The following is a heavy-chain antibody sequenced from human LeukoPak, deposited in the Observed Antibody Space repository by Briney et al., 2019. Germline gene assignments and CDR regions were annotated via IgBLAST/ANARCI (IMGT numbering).Heavy chain of an antibody. D-gene: IGHD6-13*01. J-gene: IGHJ4*02. V-gene: IGHV4-4*07. Sequence: PSETLSLTCTVWGGSISSYYWSWLRQPAGKGLEWIGRIYGSGGENYNPSLKRRVNISVDTSKNQLSLKVSSVTAADTAVYYCAREFSSVASAGTDYCGQGTLVTVSS. CDR2: IYGSGGE. CDR1: GGSISSYY. CDR3: AREFSSVASAGTDY.